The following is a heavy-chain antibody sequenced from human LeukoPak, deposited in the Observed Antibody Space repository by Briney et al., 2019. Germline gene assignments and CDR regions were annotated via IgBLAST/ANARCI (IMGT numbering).Heavy chain of an antibody. D-gene: IGHD6-6*01. CDR2: TNPSGGST. V-gene: IGHV1-46*01. Sequence: ASVKVSCKASGYTFTSYYIHWVRQAPGQGLEWMGITNPSGGSTIYAQKFQGRVTMTRDMSTSTVYMELSSLRSEDTAVYHCARDGSSSGWLDPWGQGTLVTASS. J-gene: IGHJ5*02. CDR1: GYTFTSYY. CDR3: ARDGSSSGWLDP.